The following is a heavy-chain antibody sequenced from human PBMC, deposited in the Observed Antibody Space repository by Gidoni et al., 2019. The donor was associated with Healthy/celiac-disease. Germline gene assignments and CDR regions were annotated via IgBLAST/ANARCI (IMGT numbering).Heavy chain of an antibody. CDR1: GFTFSDYY. Sequence: QVQLVESGGGLVKPGGSLRLSCAASGFTFSDYYMSSIRQAPGKGLEWVSYISSSSSYTNYADSVKGRFTISRDNAKNSLYLQMNSLRAEDTAVYYCARGPLLRDYYYGMDVWGQGTTVTVSS. V-gene: IGHV3-11*06. CDR3: ARGPLLRDYYYGMDV. D-gene: IGHD4-17*01. J-gene: IGHJ6*02. CDR2: ISSSSSYT.